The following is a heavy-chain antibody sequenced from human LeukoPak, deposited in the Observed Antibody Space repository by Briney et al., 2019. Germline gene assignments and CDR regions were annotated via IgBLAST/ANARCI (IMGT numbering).Heavy chain of an antibody. D-gene: IGHD6-19*01. V-gene: IGHV3-7*01. CDR3: ARDPPLIAVAGTGV. Sequence: GGSLRLSCAASGFTFSSYWMSCVRQAPGKGLEWVANIKQDGSEKYYMDSVKGRFTISRDNAKNSLYLQMNSLRAEDTAVYYCARDPPLIAVAGTGVWGKGTTFAVSS. CDR2: IKQDGSEK. J-gene: IGHJ6*04. CDR1: GFTFSSYW.